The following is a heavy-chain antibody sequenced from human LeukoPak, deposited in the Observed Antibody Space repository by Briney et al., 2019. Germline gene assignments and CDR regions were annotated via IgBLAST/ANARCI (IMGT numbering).Heavy chain of an antibody. CDR2: IYYSGST. J-gene: IGHJ5*02. CDR1: GGSISSFY. V-gene: IGHV4-59*01. Sequence: SETLSLTCTVSGGSISSFYWSWIRQPPGKGLEWIGYIYYSGSTNYNPPLKGRVTISVDTSKTQFSLRLSSVTAADTAVYYCARGGRISVVRGAPANWFDPWGQGTLVTVSS. CDR3: ARGGRISVVRGAPANWFDP. D-gene: IGHD3-10*01.